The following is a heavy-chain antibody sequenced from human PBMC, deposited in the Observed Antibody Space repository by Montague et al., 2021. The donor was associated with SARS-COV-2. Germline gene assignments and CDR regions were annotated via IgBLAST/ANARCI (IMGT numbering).Heavy chain of an antibody. J-gene: IGHJ6*03. D-gene: IGHD3-10*01. CDR1: GFTFSSYW. Sequence: SLRLSCAASGFTFSSYWMHWVRQAPGKGLVWVSRINSDGSSTGYADSVKGRFTISRDNAKNTLYLQMNSLRAEDTAVYYCARDFGSGSYYYYYYMDVWGKGTTVTVSS. V-gene: IGHV3-74*01. CDR3: ARDFGSGSYYYYYYMDV. CDR2: INSDGSST.